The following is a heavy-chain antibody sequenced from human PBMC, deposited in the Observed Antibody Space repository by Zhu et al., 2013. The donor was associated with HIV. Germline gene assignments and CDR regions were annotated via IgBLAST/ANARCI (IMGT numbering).Heavy chain of an antibody. J-gene: IGHJ4*02. V-gene: IGHV1-18*01. D-gene: IGHD3-3*01. CDR3: ARGVFLELVITSETT. CDR2: ISAYNGNT. CDR1: GYTFTSYG. Sequence: VQLAQSGVEVKKPGASVKVSCKASGYTFTSYGISWVRQAPGQGLEWMGWISAYNGNTNYAQKFQGRVTMTTDTSTSTAYMELRSLRSDDTAVYYCARGVFLELVITSETTWGQGTLVHRLL.